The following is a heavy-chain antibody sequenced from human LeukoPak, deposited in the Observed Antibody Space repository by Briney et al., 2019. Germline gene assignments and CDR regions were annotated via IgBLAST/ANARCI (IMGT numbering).Heavy chain of an antibody. CDR1: GFIVSSSY. CDR3: ARTRTYSYDSSGHYYPTHFDY. J-gene: IGHJ4*02. V-gene: IGHV3-66*01. CDR2: IYSGGTT. D-gene: IGHD3-22*01. Sequence: GGSLRLSCAASGFIVSSSYMSWVRQAPGKGLEWVSVIYSGGTTYYADSVKGRFTISRDNRKNTLYLQMNSPRAEDTAVYYCARTRTYSYDSSGHYYPTHFDYWGQGTLVTVSS.